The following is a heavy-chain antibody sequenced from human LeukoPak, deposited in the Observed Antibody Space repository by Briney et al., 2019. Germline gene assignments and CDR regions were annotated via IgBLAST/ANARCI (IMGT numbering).Heavy chain of an antibody. D-gene: IGHD1-26*01. J-gene: IGHJ4*02. Sequence: GGSLTLSCAASGIAVIGNYMSWVLQPPGKGLEWVSFISINTDTFYADSVRGRFTISRDSSKNTLFLQMNSLRDEDSAVYYCAIAQSWDELFDSWGQGTLVTVSS. CDR1: GIAVIGNY. CDR3: AIAQSWDELFDS. CDR2: ISINTDT. V-gene: IGHV3-53*01.